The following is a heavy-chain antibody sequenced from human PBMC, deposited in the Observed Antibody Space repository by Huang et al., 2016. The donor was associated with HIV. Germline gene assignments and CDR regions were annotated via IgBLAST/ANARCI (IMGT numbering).Heavy chain of an antibody. J-gene: IGHJ6*03. D-gene: IGHD3-3*01. CDR1: GGSFGGYY. CDR3: ARGGQYHFWSGHYPGYLDV. Sequence: QVQLQQWGAGLLKPSETLSLTCAVYGGSFGGYYWSWIRQAPGRGLEWIGESNHSGSTNYNSSLKSRVAMSVDTSKNQVSLKLTSVTAADTAVYFCARGGQYHFWSGHYPGYLDVWGKGTTVAVSS. CDR2: SNHSGST. V-gene: IGHV4-34*01.